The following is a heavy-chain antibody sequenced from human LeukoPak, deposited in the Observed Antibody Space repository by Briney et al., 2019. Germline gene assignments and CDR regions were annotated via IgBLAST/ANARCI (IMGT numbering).Heavy chain of an antibody. J-gene: IGHJ4*02. V-gene: IGHV5-51*01. CDR1: GYSFTSYW. Sequence: GESLKISCKGSGYSFTSYWIGWVRQMPGKGLEWMGIIYPGDSDTRYSPSFQGQVTISADKSISTAYLQWSSLKASDTAMYYCARAPNHFCGGGCYPLFDNWGQGTLVTVSS. CDR3: ARAPNHFCGGGCYPLFDN. CDR2: IYPGDSDT. D-gene: IGHD2-21*02.